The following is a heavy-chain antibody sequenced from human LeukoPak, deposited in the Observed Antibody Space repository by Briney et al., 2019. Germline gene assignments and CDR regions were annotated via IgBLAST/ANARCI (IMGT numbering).Heavy chain of an antibody. V-gene: IGHV3-33*01. CDR1: GFTFSSHG. CDR2: IWYDGSYK. J-gene: IGHJ4*02. Sequence: GGSLRLSCAASGFTFSSHGMHWVRQAPGKGLEWVAVIWYDGSYKYYADSVKGRFTISRDNSNSTLYLQMNSLRTEDTAVYYCARDKSTSCYYFDYWGQGTLVTVSS. CDR3: ARDKSTSCYYFDY. D-gene: IGHD2-2*01.